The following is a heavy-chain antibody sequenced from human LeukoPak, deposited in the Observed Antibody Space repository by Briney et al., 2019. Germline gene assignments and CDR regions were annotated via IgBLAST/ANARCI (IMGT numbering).Heavy chain of an antibody. D-gene: IGHD2-2*01. CDR2: MNPNSGNT. CDR1: GYTFNDYY. CDR3: ARGGRYCSSTSCYGTYYYYMDV. Sequence: GASVKVSCKASGYTFNDYYMHWVRQAPGQGLEWMGWMNPNSGNTGYAQKFQGRVTITRNTSISTAYMELSSLRSEDTAVYYCARGGRYCSSTSCYGTYYYYMDVWGKGTTVTVSS. V-gene: IGHV1-8*03. J-gene: IGHJ6*03.